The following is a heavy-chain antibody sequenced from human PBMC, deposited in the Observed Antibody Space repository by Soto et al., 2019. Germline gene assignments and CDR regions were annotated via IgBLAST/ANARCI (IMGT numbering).Heavy chain of an antibody. Sequence: PGESLKISCKGSGYSFTSYWISWVRQMPGKGLEWMGRIDPSDSYTNYSPSFQGHVTISADKSISTAYLHWSSLKASDTAMYYCARQREGPYSVWGQGTTVTVSS. D-gene: IGHD1-26*01. V-gene: IGHV5-10-1*01. CDR2: IDPSDSYT. CDR3: ARQREGPYSV. CDR1: GYSFTSYW. J-gene: IGHJ6*02.